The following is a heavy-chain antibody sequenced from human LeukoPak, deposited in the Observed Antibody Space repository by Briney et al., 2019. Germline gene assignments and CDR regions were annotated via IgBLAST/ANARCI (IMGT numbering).Heavy chain of an antibody. CDR2: ISSSSSYI. D-gene: IGHD3-10*02. CDR3: AELGITMIGGV. J-gene: IGHJ6*04. V-gene: IGHV3-21*01. Sequence: GGSLRLSCAASGFTFSSYSMNWVRQAPGKGLEWVSSISSSSSYIYYADSVKGRFTISRDNAKNSLYLQMNGLRTEDTAVYYCAELGITMIGGVWGKGTTVTISS. CDR1: GFTFSSYS.